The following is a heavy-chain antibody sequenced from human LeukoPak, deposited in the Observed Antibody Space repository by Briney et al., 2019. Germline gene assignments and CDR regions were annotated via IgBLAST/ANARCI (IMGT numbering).Heavy chain of an antibody. Sequence: ASVKVSCKASGYTFTGYYMHWVRQAPGQGLEWMGWINPNSGGTNYAQKLQGRVTMTRDTSISTAYMELSRLRSDDTAVYYCASPGVYCSSTSCYGGLYYYGMDVWGQGTTVTVSS. CDR3: ASPGVYCSSTSCYGGLYYYGMDV. D-gene: IGHD2-2*01. V-gene: IGHV1-2*02. CDR1: GYTFTGYY. CDR2: INPNSGGT. J-gene: IGHJ6*02.